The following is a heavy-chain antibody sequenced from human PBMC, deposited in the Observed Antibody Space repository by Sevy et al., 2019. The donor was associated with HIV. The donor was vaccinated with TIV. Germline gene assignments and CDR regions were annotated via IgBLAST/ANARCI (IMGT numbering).Heavy chain of an antibody. CDR1: GDSISSGTYY. Sequence: SETLSLTCNASGDSISSGTYYWSWLRQPAGKGLEWIGRIYTSGSTTYNPSLKSRVTMSVDTSKNYFSLRLNSVTAADTAIYYCARGIRGSHPEFFDYWGQGTLVTVS. V-gene: IGHV4-61*02. D-gene: IGHD5-12*01. CDR3: ARGIRGSHPEFFDY. CDR2: IYTSGST. J-gene: IGHJ4*02.